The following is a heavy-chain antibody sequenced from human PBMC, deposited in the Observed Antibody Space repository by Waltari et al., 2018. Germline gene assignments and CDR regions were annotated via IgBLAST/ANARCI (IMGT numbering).Heavy chain of an antibody. Sequence: EARLVESGGGLVRPGGSRLLPCVASGFRFTASAMNWVRQTPGTGLEWVSAIGGTHSNIFYADSVRGRFTVSRDNAMNSLFLEMKNLRAEDTGLYYCTRDLYGSGGDWFDPWGQGTLVTVSS. CDR3: TRDLYGSGGDWFDP. CDR2: IGGTHSNI. CDR1: GFRFTASA. D-gene: IGHD3-10*01. V-gene: IGHV3-21*04. J-gene: IGHJ5*02.